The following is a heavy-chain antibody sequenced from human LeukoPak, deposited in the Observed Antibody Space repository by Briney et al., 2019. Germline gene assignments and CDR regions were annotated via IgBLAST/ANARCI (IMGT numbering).Heavy chain of an antibody. V-gene: IGHV3-66*01. CDR1: GFTVSSNY. D-gene: IGHD6-13*01. J-gene: IGHJ4*02. Sequence: GGSLRLSCAASGFTVSSNYMSWVRQAPGKGLEWVSVIYSGGSTYYADSVKGRFTISRDNSKNTLYLQMNSLRAEDTAVYYCARGWLAAAGTGPNDYWGQGTLVTVSS. CDR3: ARGWLAAAGTGPNDY. CDR2: IYSGGST.